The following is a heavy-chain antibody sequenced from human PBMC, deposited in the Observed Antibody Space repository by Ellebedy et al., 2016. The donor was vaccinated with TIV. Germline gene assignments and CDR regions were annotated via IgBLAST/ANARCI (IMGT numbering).Heavy chain of an antibody. Sequence: PGGSLRLSCAASGFTVSSNYMSWVRQAPGKGLEWVSVIYSGGSTYYADSVKGRFTISRDNSKNTLYLQMNSLRAEDTAVYYCARAPPTMIGRVGAFDIWGQGTMVTVSS. V-gene: IGHV3-53*01. D-gene: IGHD3-22*01. CDR2: IYSGGST. CDR1: GFTVSSNY. J-gene: IGHJ3*02. CDR3: ARAPPTMIGRVGAFDI.